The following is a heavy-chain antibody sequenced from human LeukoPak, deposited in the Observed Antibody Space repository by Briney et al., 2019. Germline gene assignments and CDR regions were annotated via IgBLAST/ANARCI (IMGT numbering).Heavy chain of an antibody. Sequence: SETLSLTCAVYGGSFSGYYWSWIRQPPGKGLEWIGEINHSGNTNYNPSLKSRVTISVDTSKNQFSLRLSSVTAADTAVYYCARSGFDDAFDIWGQGTMVTVSS. CDR3: ARSGFDDAFDI. CDR1: GGSFSGYY. CDR2: INHSGNT. J-gene: IGHJ3*02. D-gene: IGHD3-10*01. V-gene: IGHV4-34*01.